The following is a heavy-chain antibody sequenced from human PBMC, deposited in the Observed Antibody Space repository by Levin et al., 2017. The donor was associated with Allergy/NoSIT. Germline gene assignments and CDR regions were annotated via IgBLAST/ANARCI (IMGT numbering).Heavy chain of an antibody. J-gene: IGHJ5*02. D-gene: IGHD2-15*01. Sequence: SETLSLTCTVPGDSLRTYYWSWLRQPPGKGLEWIGHISHTGSTNYNPSLESRVEMSVDTSKNQFSLKLQSVSTADTAVYYCARGDRGGTYTFKFNWFDPWGQGTLATVSS. CDR2: ISHTGST. CDR1: GDSLRTYY. CDR3: ARGDRGGTYTFKFNWFDP. V-gene: IGHV4-59*01.